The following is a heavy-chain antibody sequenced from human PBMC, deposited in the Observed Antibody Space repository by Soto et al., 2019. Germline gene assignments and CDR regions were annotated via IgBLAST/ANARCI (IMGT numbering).Heavy chain of an antibody. V-gene: IGHV3-23*01. D-gene: IGHD4-17*01. CDR2: ISGSGGST. J-gene: IGHJ2*01. CDR3: AKAPRSPYGDYVIFFWYFDL. CDR1: GFTFSSYA. Sequence: GGSLRLSCAASGFTFSSYAMSWVRQAPGKGLEWVSAISGSGGSTYYADSVKGRFTISRDNSKNTLYLQMNSLRAEDTAVYYCAKAPRSPYGDYVIFFWYFDLWGRGTLVTVSS.